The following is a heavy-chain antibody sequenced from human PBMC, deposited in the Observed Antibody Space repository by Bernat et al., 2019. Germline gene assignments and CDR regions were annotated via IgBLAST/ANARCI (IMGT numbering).Heavy chain of an antibody. D-gene: IGHD3-16*02. CDR2: IYYSGST. V-gene: IGHV4-31*03. CDR3: ARGGYDYVWGSYRYSGCDY. J-gene: IGHJ4*02. CDR1: GGSISSGGYY. Sequence: QVQLRESGPGLVKPSQTLSLTCTVSGGSISSGGYYWSWIRQHPGKGLEWIGYIYYSGSTYYNPSLKSRVTISVDTSKNQFSLKLSSVTAADTAVYYCARGGYDYVWGSYRYSGCDYWGQGTLVTVSS.